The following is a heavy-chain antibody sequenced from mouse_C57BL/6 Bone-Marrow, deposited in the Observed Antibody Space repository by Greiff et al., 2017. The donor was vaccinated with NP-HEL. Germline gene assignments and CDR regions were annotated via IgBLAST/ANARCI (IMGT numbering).Heavy chain of an antibody. D-gene: IGHD4-1*01. CDR2: INPSGSDN. V-gene: IGHV1-74*01. J-gene: IGHJ3*01. CDR1: GYTFTSYW. CDR3: APLGPAY. Sequence: VQLQQPGAELVKPGASVKVSCKASGYTFTSYWMHWVKQRPGQGLEWIGRINPSGSDNTYNQKLKGKATLTVDKSSSTAYMQLSSLTSADSAVYYCAPLGPAYWGQGTLVTVSA.